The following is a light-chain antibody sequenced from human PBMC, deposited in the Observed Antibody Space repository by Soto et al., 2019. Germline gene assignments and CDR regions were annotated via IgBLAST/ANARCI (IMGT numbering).Light chain of an antibody. CDR2: DAS. CDR3: EERSTWPIN. Sequence: EILLTQSPGTLSLSPGERATLSCRASQSVSSSYLAWYQQKPGQAPRLLIYDASTRPTDIPARFRGSGSGTDFNLTLSRLEYEDFAVYYCEERSTWPINIGQGSRL. V-gene: IGKV3D-20*02. J-gene: IGKJ5*01. CDR1: QSVSSSY.